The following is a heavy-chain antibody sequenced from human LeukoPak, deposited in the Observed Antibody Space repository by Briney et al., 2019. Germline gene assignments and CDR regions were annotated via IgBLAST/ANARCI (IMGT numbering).Heavy chain of an antibody. CDR3: ARGGRDQASDY. CDR2: INHSGST. CDR1: GGSFSGYY. J-gene: IGHJ4*02. Sequence: QPSETLSLTCAVYGGSFSGYYWSWLRQPPGKGLEWIGEINHSGSTNYNPSLKSRVTISVDTSKNQFSLKLSSVTAADTAVYYCARGGRDQASDYWGQGTLVTVSS. D-gene: IGHD5-24*01. V-gene: IGHV4-34*01.